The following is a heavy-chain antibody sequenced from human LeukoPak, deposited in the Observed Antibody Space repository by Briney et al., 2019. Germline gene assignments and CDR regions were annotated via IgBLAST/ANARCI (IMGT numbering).Heavy chain of an antibody. D-gene: IGHD3-10*01. CDR3: ARDYSGSGSYSLYWYFDL. CDR2: IYTSGST. V-gene: IGHV4-4*07. Sequence: SETLSLTCTVSGGSISSYYWSWIRQPAGKGLEWIGRIYTSGSTNYNPSLKSRVTMSVDTSKNQFSLKLSSVTAADTAVYYCARDYSGSGSYSLYWYFDLWGRGTLVTVSS. CDR1: GGSISSYY. J-gene: IGHJ2*01.